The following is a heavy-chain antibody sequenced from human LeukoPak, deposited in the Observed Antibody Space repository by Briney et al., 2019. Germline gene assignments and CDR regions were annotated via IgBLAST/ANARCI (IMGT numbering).Heavy chain of an antibody. J-gene: IGHJ4*01. V-gene: IGHV3-21*01. Sequence: PGGSLRLSCAASGFTVSSNYMSWVRQAPGKGLEWVSSISSSSNYIYYADSVKGRFTISRDNAKNSLYLQMNSLRAEDTAVYYCARKIYGSGSYGGDYWGHGTLVTVSS. CDR2: ISSSSNYI. D-gene: IGHD3-10*01. CDR1: GFTVSSNY. CDR3: ARKIYGSGSYGGDY.